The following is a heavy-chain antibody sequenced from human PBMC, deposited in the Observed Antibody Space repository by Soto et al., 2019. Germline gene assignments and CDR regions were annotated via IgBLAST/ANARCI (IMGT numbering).Heavy chain of an antibody. V-gene: IGHV5-51*01. CDR3: ARTGSLLDTYYYFYALDV. CDR1: GYSFTKYW. CDR2: IYPDESDT. Sequence: PGESLKISCKGSGYSFTKYWIGWVRQMPGKGPEWMAIIYPDESDTRYSPSFQGQVTISADKSIYTAYLQWSSLKASDTAIYYCARTGSLLDTYYYFYALDVWGQGTPVTVSS. J-gene: IGHJ6*02. D-gene: IGHD3-3*01.